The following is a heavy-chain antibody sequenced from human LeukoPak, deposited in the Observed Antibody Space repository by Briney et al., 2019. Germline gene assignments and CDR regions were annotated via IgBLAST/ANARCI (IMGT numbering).Heavy chain of an antibody. D-gene: IGHD4-23*01. CDR3: ARGARWAYYFDY. CDR2: ISTRDNTI. CDR1: GFTFSSYE. V-gene: IGHV3-48*03. Sequence: GGSLRLSCAASGFTFSSYEMNWVRQAPGKGLEWLSYISTRDNTIQYADSVKGRFTISRDNANNSVFLQMNNLRAEGSAIYYCARGARWAYYFDYWGQGSLVTVSS. J-gene: IGHJ4*02.